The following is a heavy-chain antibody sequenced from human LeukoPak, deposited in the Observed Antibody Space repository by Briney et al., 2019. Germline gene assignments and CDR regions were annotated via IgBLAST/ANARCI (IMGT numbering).Heavy chain of an antibody. CDR3: ARGDTAMVL. CDR2: IYYSGTT. V-gene: IGHV4-59*01. CDR1: GGSISGYY. D-gene: IGHD5-18*01. Sequence: KPSETLSLTCTVFGGSISGYYWSWIRQPPGKGLEWIGYIYYSGTTNYNPSLKSRVTISVDTSKNHLSLKLGSVTAADTAVYYCARGDTAMVLWGQGTLVTVSS. J-gene: IGHJ4*02.